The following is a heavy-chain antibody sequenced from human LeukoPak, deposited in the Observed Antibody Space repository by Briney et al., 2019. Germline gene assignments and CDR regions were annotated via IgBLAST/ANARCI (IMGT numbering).Heavy chain of an antibody. CDR1: GYTFTSYD. CDR3: ARDPDYYGSGSLFDY. CDR2: INPNSGNT. V-gene: IGHV1-8*03. Sequence: ASVKVSCKASGYTFTSYDINWVRQATGQGLEWMGWINPNSGNTGYAQKFQGRVTITRNTSISTAYMELSSLRSEDTAVYYCARDPDYYGSGSLFDYWGQGTLVTVSS. J-gene: IGHJ4*02. D-gene: IGHD3-10*01.